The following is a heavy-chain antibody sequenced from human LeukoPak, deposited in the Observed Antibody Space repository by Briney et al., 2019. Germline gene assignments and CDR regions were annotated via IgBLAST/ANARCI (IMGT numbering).Heavy chain of an antibody. Sequence: GGSLRLSCAVSGITFSNHGMHWVRQAPGKGLEWVAAIWYDGSYKYYADSVKGRFTISRDNSKNTLYLQMNSLRAEDTAVYYCARLLGDRVGRLDYWGQGTLVTVSS. CDR1: GITFSNHG. CDR2: IWYDGSYK. V-gene: IGHV3-33*01. D-gene: IGHD4-17*01. CDR3: ARLLGDRVGRLDY. J-gene: IGHJ4*02.